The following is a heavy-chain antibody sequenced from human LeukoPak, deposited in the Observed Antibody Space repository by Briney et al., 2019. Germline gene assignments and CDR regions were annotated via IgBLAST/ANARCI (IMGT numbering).Heavy chain of an antibody. CDR3: AKSGRSWYFDY. CDR1: GFTFSSYG. D-gene: IGHD6-13*01. J-gene: IGHJ4*02. CDR2: ISYGGTNK. V-gene: IGHV3-30*18. Sequence: GGSLRLSCAASGFTFSSYGMHWVRQAPGKGLEWVAVISYGGTNKYYADSVKGRFTISRDNSKNTLYLQMNSLRAEDTAVYYCAKSGRSWYFDYWGQGTLVTVSS.